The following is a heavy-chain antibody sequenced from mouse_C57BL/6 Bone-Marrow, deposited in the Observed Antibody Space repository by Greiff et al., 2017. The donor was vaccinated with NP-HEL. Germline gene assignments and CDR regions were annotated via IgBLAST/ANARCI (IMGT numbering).Heavy chain of an antibody. D-gene: IGHD1-1*01. Sequence: EVMLVESGGGLVQPGGSLKLSCAASGFTFSDYYMYWVRQTPEKRLEWVAYISNGGGSTYYPDTVKGRFTISRDNAKNTLYLQMSRLKSEDTAMYYCARHWIYGSSYAGYFDVWGTGTTVTVSS. J-gene: IGHJ1*03. CDR1: GFTFSDYY. CDR2: ISNGGGST. CDR3: ARHWIYGSSYAGYFDV. V-gene: IGHV5-12*01.